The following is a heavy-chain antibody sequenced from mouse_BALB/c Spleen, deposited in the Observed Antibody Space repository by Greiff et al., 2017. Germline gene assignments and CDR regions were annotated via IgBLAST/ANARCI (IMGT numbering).Heavy chain of an antibody. Sequence: VQLQESGPGLVAPSQSLSITCTVSGLSLTSYDISWIRQPPGKGLEWLGVIWTGGGTNYNSAFMSRLSISKDNSKSQVFLKMNSLQTDDTAIYYCVKGPYYYGSSYWYFDVWGAGTTVTVSS. CDR3: VKGPYYYGSSYWYFDV. CDR1: GLSLTSYD. V-gene: IGHV2-9-2*01. J-gene: IGHJ1*01. D-gene: IGHD1-1*01. CDR2: IWTGGGT.